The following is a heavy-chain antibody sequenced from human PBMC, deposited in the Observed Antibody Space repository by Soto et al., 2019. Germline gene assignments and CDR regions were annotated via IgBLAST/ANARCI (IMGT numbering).Heavy chain of an antibody. Sequence: QVQLVQSGAEVKKPGASVKVSCKASGYTFTSYGISWVRQAPGQGLEWMGWISAYNGNTNYAQKLQGRSTMTTHTSTSTAYMELRSLRSDDTAVYYCAREAVWDYGDSPDAFDIWGQGTMVTVSS. J-gene: IGHJ3*02. D-gene: IGHD4-17*01. V-gene: IGHV1-18*01. CDR3: AREAVWDYGDSPDAFDI. CDR2: ISAYNGNT. CDR1: GYTFTSYG.